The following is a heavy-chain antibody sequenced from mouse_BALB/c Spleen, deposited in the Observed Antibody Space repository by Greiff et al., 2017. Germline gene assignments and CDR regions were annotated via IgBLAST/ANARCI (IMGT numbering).Heavy chain of an antibody. Sequence: EVKLVESGGDLVKPGGSLKLSCAASGFSFSSYGMSWVRQTPDKRLEWVATISSGGSYTYYPDSVKGRFTISRDNAKNTLYLQMSSLKSEDTALYYCARQKGGSFDYWGQGTTLTVSS. CDR2: ISSGGSYT. V-gene: IGHV5-6*01. D-gene: IGHD1-1*02. J-gene: IGHJ2*01. CDR3: ARQKGGSFDY. CDR1: GFSFSSYG.